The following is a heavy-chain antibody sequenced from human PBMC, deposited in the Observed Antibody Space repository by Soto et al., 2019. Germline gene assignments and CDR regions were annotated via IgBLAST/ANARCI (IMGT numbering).Heavy chain of an antibody. CDR3: ARVSSSWYKDYFDY. CDR2: IIPIFGTT. V-gene: IGHV1-69*12. Sequence: QVQLVQSGAEVKKPGSSVKVSCKASGGTFSNYAISWVRQAPGQGLEWMGGIIPIFGTTNYAQRFQGRVTITAEESTSTDYMELSSLRSEDTAVYYCARVSSSWYKDYFDYWGQGTLVTVSS. D-gene: IGHD6-13*01. CDR1: GGTFSNYA. J-gene: IGHJ4*02.